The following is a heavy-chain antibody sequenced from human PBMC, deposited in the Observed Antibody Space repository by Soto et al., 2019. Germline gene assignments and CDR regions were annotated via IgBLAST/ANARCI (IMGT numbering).Heavy chain of an antibody. Sequence: SETLSLTCTVSGGSISNYYWSWIRQPPGKGLEWIGYIFYSGSTNYNPSLKSRVTISVDTSKNQFSLKLSSVTAADTAVYYCARRWGTSFDYWGQGTQVTVSS. J-gene: IGHJ4*02. CDR3: ARRWGTSFDY. CDR2: IFYSGST. CDR1: GGSISNYY. D-gene: IGHD7-27*01. V-gene: IGHV4-59*01.